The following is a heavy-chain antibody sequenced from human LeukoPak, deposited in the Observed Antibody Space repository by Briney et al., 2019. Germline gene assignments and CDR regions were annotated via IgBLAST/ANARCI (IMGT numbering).Heavy chain of an antibody. CDR1: GFTFSSYA. J-gene: IGHJ3*02. Sequence: GESLRLSCAASGFTFSSYAMHWVRQAPGKGLEWVAVISYDGSNKYYADSVKGRFTISRDNSKNTLYLQMNSLRAEDTAVYYCARDASPWELLPSDAFDIWGQGTMVTVSS. V-gene: IGHV3-30-3*01. D-gene: IGHD1-26*01. CDR3: ARDASPWELLPSDAFDI. CDR2: ISYDGSNK.